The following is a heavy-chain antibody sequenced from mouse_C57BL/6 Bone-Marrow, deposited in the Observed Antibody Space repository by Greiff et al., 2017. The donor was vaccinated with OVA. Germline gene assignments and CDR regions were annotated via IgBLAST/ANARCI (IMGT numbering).Heavy chain of an antibody. J-gene: IGHJ2*01. CDR1: GYTFTDYY. V-gene: IGHV1-26*01. Sequence: VQLQQSGPELVKPGASVKISCKASGYTFTDYYMNWVKQSHGKSLEWIGDINPNNGGTSYHQKFKGKATLTVDKSSSTAYMELRSLTSEDSAVYYCARLVLITTVVDWGQGTTLTVSS. D-gene: IGHD1-1*01. CDR2: INPNNGGT. CDR3: ARLVLITTVVD.